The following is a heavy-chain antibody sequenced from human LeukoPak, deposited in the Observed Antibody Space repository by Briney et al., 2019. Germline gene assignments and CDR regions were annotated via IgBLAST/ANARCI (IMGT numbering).Heavy chain of an antibody. CDR2: INPNSGGT. V-gene: IGHV1-2*02. J-gene: IGHJ6*03. CDR3: ARGKGPLGYYYYYMDV. CDR1: GYTFTGYY. Sequence: GASVKVSCKASGYTFTGYYMHWVRQAPGQGLEWMGWINPNSGGTNYAQKFQGRVTMTRDTSISTAYMELSRLRSDDTAVYYCARGKGPLGYYYYYMDVWGKGTTVTVSS. D-gene: IGHD3-16*01.